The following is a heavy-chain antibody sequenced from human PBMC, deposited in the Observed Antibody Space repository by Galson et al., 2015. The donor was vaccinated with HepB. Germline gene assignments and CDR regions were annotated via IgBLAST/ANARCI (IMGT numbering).Heavy chain of an antibody. CDR3: ARDSGRQWLVRRANNFDY. J-gene: IGHJ4*02. CDR1: GYTFTSYA. D-gene: IGHD6-19*01. V-gene: IGHV1-3*01. CDR2: INAGNGNT. Sequence: SVKVSCKASGYTFTSYAMHWVRQAPGQRLEWMGWINAGNGNTKYSQKFQGRVTITRDTSASTAYMELSSLRSEDTAVYYCARDSGRQWLVRRANNFDYWGQGTLVTVSS.